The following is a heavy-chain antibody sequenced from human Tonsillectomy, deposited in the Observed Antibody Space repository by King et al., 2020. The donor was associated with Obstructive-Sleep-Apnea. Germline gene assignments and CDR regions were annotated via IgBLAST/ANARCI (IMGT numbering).Heavy chain of an antibody. D-gene: IGHD3-9*01. CDR1: GFSLSSTGVG. CDR2: IFWDDDN. V-gene: IGHV2-5*02. CDR3: AHSQITILDYFDY. J-gene: IGHJ4*02. Sequence: ITLKESGPTLVKPTQTLTLTCTFSGFSLSSTGVGVGWIRQSPGNALECLAVIFWDDDNRYSPSLKSRLTITKDTSKNQVVLTMTSMDPVDTGTYYCAHSQITILDYFDYWGQGTLVTVSS.